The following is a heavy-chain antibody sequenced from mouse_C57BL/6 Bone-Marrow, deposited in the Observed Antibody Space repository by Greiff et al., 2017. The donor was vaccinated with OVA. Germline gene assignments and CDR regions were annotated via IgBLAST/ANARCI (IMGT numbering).Heavy chain of an antibody. CDR2: IDPEDGET. Sequence: VQLQQSGAELVKPGASVKLSCTASGFNIKDYYMHWVKQRTEQGLEWIGRIDPEDGETKYAPKFPGKATITADTSSNTAYLQLSSLTSEDTAVYYCARSRRDYFDYWGQGTTLTVSS. CDR3: ARSRRDYFDY. J-gene: IGHJ2*01. CDR1: GFNIKDYY. V-gene: IGHV14-2*01.